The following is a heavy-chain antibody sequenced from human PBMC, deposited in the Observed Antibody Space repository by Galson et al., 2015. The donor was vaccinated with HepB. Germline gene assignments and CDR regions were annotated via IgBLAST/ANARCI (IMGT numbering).Heavy chain of an antibody. Sequence: SLILSCAASGFSFSSYSIDWVRQAPGKGLEWVSSISSSGNYIYYANSLKGRFTISRDNAKNSLYLQMNSLRAEDTAVYYCARVSNYGDIRDSFDIWGQGTMVTVSS. J-gene: IGHJ3*02. CDR3: ARVSNYGDIRDSFDI. D-gene: IGHD4-17*01. CDR1: GFSFSSYS. CDR2: ISSSGNYI. V-gene: IGHV3-21*06.